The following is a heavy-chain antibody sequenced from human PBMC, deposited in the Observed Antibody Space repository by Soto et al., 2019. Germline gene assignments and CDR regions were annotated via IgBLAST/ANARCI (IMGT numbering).Heavy chain of an antibody. CDR3: ARDNGRPQLGGNYYYITDV. J-gene: IGHJ6*02. V-gene: IGHV1-69*12. Sequence: QVQVVQSGAEVTEPGSSVKVSCQASGGTFSSSALSWVRQAPGQGLEWMGGIIPLFRTPDYAQKFQGRVTITADESTSTAYMELSSLRSEDTAIYYCARDNGRPQLGGNYYYITDVWGQGTTITVSS. CDR2: IIPLFRTP. D-gene: IGHD3-3*02. CDR1: GGTFSSSA.